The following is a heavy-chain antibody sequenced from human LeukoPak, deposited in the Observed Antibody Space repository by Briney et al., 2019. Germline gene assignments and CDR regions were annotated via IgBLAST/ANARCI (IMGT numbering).Heavy chain of an antibody. J-gene: IGHJ4*02. D-gene: IGHD1-26*01. CDR3: ARDPVEWELLLDY. V-gene: IGHV3-7*01. CDR1: GFTFSSYW. Sequence: GGSLRLSCAASGFTFSSYWMGWVRQAPGKRLEWVANVNIDGSEKYYADSAKGRFTISRDNARNSVYLQMNSLRVEDTAVYYCARDPVEWELLLDYWGQGTLVTVSS. CDR2: VNIDGSEK.